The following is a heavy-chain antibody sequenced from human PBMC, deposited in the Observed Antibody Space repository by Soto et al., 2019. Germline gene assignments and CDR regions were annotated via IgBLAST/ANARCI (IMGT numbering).Heavy chain of an antibody. CDR1: GFTFISYS. J-gene: IGHJ6*03. Sequence: EVQLVESGGGLVQPGGSLRLSCAASGFTFISYSMNWVRQAPGKGLEWGSYISSSSSTIYYADSVKGRFTISRGNAKNSLYLQMNSLRAEDTAVYYCARVKDYDFWSGYYYYYYMDVWGKGTTVTVSS. D-gene: IGHD3-3*01. CDR3: ARVKDYDFWSGYYYYYYMDV. CDR2: ISSSSSTI. V-gene: IGHV3-48*01.